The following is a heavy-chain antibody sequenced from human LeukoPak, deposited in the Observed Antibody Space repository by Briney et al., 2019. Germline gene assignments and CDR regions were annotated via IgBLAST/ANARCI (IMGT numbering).Heavy chain of an antibody. D-gene: IGHD1-26*01. Sequence: TSVKVSCKVSGFTFTSSDLQGGRQARDHGLEGLGWIVVGRGNTNYAQKFQERVTITRDMSTGTAYMELGSLRSEDTAVYYCAATSVGATINDAFDIWGQGTMVTVSS. V-gene: IGHV1-58*01. J-gene: IGHJ3*02. CDR3: AATSVGATINDAFDI. CDR1: GFTFTSSD. CDR2: IVVGRGNT.